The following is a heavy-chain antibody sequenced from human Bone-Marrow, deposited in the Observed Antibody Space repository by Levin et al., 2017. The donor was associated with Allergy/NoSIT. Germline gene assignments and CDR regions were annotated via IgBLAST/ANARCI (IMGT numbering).Heavy chain of an antibody. CDR1: GYTFTDYF. J-gene: IGHJ4*02. Sequence: GASVKVSCKASGYTFTDYFIHWVRQAPGQGLEWMAWINPNSGSTTYAQKFQGRVTLTSDTSISTAYMDLSSLRSDDTAVYYCTRREPGLSSTWHYYDYWGQGSLVTVSS. V-gene: IGHV1-2*02. CDR3: TRREPGLSSTWHYYDY. CDR2: INPNSGST. D-gene: IGHD6-13*01.